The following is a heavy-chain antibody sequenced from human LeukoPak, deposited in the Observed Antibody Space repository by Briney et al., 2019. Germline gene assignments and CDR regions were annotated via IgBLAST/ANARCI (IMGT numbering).Heavy chain of an antibody. J-gene: IGHJ4*02. D-gene: IGHD3-22*01. Sequence: GGSLRLSCAASGFTFSTYSTNWVRQAPGKGLEWVSYISSGSSTIYYADSVKGRFTISRDNAKNSLYLQMNSLRAEDTAVYYCANSAGGSGYYRPLDYWGQGTLVTVSS. CDR2: ISSGSSTI. CDR3: ANSAGGSGYYRPLDY. V-gene: IGHV3-48*01. CDR1: GFTFSTYS.